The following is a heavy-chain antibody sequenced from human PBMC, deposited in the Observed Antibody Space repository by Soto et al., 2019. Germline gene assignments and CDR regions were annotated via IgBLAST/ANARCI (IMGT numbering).Heavy chain of an antibody. CDR3: ARNGAPGYCSSTSCSKAYYYYYGMDV. CDR2: TYPGDSDT. CDR1: GYSFTSYW. D-gene: IGHD2-2*03. J-gene: IGHJ6*02. V-gene: IGHV5-51*01. Sequence: PGESLKISCKGSGYSFTSYWIGWVRQMPGKGLEWMGITYPGDSDTRYSPSFQGQVTISADKSISTAYLQWSSLKASDTAMYYCARNGAPGYCSSTSCSKAYYYYYGMDVWGQGTTVTVSS.